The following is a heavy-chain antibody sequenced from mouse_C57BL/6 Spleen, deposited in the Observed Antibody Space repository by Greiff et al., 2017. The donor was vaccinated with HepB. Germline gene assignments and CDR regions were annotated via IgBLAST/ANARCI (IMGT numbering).Heavy chain of an antibody. J-gene: IGHJ3*01. CDR1: GYTFTDYE. Sequence: QVQLQQSGAELVRPGASVTLSCKASGYTFTDYEMHWVKQTPVPGLEWIGAIDLETGGTAYNQKFKGKAILTADKSSSTAYMELRSLTSEDSAVYYCTVGFAYWGQGTLGTVSA. CDR2: IDLETGGT. CDR3: TVGFAY. V-gene: IGHV1-15*01.